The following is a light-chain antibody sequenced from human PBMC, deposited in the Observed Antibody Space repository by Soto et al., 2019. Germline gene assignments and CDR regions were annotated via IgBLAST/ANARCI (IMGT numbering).Light chain of an antibody. V-gene: IGLV2-11*01. CDR3: CSHAGSFTLV. CDR1: SSDVGGYNY. J-gene: IGLJ2*01. Sequence: QSVLTQPRSVAGSPGQSVTISCTGTSSDVGGYNYVSWYQKYPGKAPRLMIYDVSKRPSGVPDRFSGSKSGNTASLTISGLQAEDEADYYCCSHAGSFTLVFGAGTKLTVL. CDR2: DVS.